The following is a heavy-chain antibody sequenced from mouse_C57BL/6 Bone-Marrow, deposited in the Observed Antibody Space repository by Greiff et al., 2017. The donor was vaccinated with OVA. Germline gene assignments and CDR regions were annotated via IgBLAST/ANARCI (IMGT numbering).Heavy chain of an antibody. CDR2: IRSKSNNYAT. J-gene: IGHJ2*01. D-gene: IGHD1-1*01. CDR3: VRQDYYGSTDY. Sequence: VQLKESGGGLVQPKGSLKLSCAASGFSFNTYAMNWVRQAPGKGLEWVARIRSKSNNYATYYADSVKDRFTISRDDSESMLYLQMNNLKTEDTAMYYCVRQDYYGSTDYWGQGTTLTVSS. CDR1: GFSFNTYA. V-gene: IGHV10-1*01.